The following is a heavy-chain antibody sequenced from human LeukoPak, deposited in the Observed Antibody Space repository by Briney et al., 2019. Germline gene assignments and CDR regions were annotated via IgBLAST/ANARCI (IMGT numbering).Heavy chain of an antibody. D-gene: IGHD4-23*01. J-gene: IGHJ4*02. CDR2: IYYSGST. CDR3: ARAHPGGNSGWIDY. Sequence: SETLSLTCTVSGGSISSSSYYWGWIRQPPGKGLEWIGSIYYSGSTYYNPSLKSRVTISVDTSKNQFSLKLSSVTAADTAVYYCARAHPGGNSGWIDYWGQGTLVSVSS. CDR1: GGSISSSSYY. V-gene: IGHV4-39*01.